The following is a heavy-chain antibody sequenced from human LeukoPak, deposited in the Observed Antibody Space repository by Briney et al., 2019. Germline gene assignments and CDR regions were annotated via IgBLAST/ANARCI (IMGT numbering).Heavy chain of an antibody. CDR3: ARRESTSSGSYYNEAYYYYYMDV. V-gene: IGHV1-2*02. D-gene: IGHD3-10*01. CDR2: INPNSGGT. Sequence: GASVKVSCKASGYTFTGCYMHWVRQAPGQGLEWMGWINPNSGGTNYAQKFQGRVTMTRDTSISTAYMELSRLRSDDTAVYYCARRESTSSGSYYNEAYYYYYMDVWGKGTTVTISS. J-gene: IGHJ6*03. CDR1: GYTFTGCY.